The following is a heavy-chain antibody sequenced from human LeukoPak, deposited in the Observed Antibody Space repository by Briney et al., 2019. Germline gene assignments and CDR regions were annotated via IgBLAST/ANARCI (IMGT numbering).Heavy chain of an antibody. CDR3: ARDTRRARYYDILTGPERGDAFDI. D-gene: IGHD3-9*01. Sequence: PGGSLRLSCAASGFTFSSYSMNWVRQAPGKGLEWVSSISSSSSYIYYADSVKGRFTISRDNAKNSLYLQMNSLRAEDTAVYYWARDTRRARYYDILTGPERGDAFDILGQGTMVTVSS. J-gene: IGHJ3*02. CDR2: ISSSSSYI. V-gene: IGHV3-21*01. CDR1: GFTFSSYS.